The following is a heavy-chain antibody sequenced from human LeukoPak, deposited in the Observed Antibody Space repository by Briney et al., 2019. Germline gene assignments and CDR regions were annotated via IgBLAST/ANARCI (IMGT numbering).Heavy chain of an antibody. CDR1: GYSISTGYY. J-gene: IGHJ3*02. Sequence: SETLSLTCTVSGYSISTGYYWGWIRQPPGKGLEWIGSIYHSGSTYYNPSLQGRVTMSADTSKNQFSLKLSSVTAADTAIYYCARTYFPRGAFDIWGLGTMVTVSS. V-gene: IGHV4-38-2*02. CDR3: ARTYFPRGAFDI. CDR2: IYHSGST. D-gene: IGHD3-9*01.